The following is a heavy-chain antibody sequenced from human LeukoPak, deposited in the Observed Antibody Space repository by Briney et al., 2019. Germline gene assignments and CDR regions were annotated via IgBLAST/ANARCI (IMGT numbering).Heavy chain of an antibody. CDR3: ASRRGSNRPFDY. CDR1: GFTFSSYW. V-gene: IGHV3-74*01. Sequence: PGGSLRLSCAASGFTFSSYWMHWVRQAPGKGLVWVSRINSDGSSTSYADSVKGRFTISRDNAKNSLYLQMNSLTAEDSAVYYCASRRGSNRPFDYWGQGTLVTVSS. J-gene: IGHJ4*02. D-gene: IGHD1-26*01. CDR2: INSDGSST.